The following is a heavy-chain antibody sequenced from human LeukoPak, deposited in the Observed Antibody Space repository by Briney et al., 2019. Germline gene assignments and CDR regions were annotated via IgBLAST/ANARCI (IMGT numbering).Heavy chain of an antibody. CDR3: ARDETSVTGGNVGYFDY. D-gene: IGHD4-23*01. Sequence: SETLSLTRTVSGGSISSYYWSWIRQPAGKGLEWTGRIYTSGSTNYNPSLKSRVTMSVDTSKNQFSLKLSSVTAADTAVYYCARDETSVTGGNVGYFDYWGQGTLVTVSS. J-gene: IGHJ4*02. CDR2: IYTSGST. V-gene: IGHV4-4*07. CDR1: GGSISSYY.